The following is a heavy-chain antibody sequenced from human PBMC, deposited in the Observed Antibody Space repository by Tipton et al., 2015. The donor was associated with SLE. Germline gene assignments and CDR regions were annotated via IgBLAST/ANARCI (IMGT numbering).Heavy chain of an antibody. CDR2: IYESGSV. J-gene: IGHJ2*01. D-gene: IGHD2-21*01. CDR3: ARVLGGDDPLYYFDV. CDR1: GRSFIGSY. V-gene: IGHV4-34*01. Sequence: TLSLTCAVYGRSFIGSYWTWIRQPPGKGLEWIGNIYESGSVDYSPTLKSRVSMSIDTSKNQFSLKVNSVTAADTAVYYCARVLGGDDPLYYFDVWGRGTLVTVSS.